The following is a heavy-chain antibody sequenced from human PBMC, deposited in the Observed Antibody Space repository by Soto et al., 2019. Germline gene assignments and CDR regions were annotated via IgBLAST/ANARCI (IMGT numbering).Heavy chain of an antibody. J-gene: IGHJ5*02. CDR2: VYHTGTA. CDR3: AGLPKRPAEYCSSPTCYNWFDP. D-gene: IGHD2-2*01. CDR1: GGSISSWSYY. V-gene: IGHV4-39*01. Sequence: SETLSLTCTVSGGSISSWSYYWGWIRQPPGKGLEWIGIVYHTGTAYYNPSLKSRVAISADTSKNQFSLMVTSVTAADTAVYYCAGLPKRPAEYCSSPTCYNWFDPWGQGAVVTVS.